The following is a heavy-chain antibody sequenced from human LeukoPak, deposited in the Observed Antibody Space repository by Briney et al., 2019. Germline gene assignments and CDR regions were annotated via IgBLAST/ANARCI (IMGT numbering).Heavy chain of an antibody. J-gene: IGHJ4*02. CDR1: GYTFTSYD. CDR2: MNPNSGNT. Sequence: ASVKVSCKASGYTFTSYDINWVRQATGQGLEWMGWMNPNSGNTGYAQKSQGRVTMARNTSISTAYMELSSLRSEDTAVYYCARVGVENPFDYWGQGTLVTVSS. D-gene: IGHD2/OR15-2a*01. V-gene: IGHV1-8*01. CDR3: ARVGVENPFDY.